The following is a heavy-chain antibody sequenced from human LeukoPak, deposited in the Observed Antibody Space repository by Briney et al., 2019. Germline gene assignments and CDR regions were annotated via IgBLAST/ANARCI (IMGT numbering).Heavy chain of an antibody. CDR1: GGSISSSSYY. CDR2: IFHSGST. J-gene: IGHJ4*02. D-gene: IGHD3-3*01. Sequence: KPSETLSLTCTVSGGSISSSSYYWGWIRQPPGKGLEWIGSIFHSGSTYYNPSLKSRVTISVDTSKNQFSLNLSSVTAADTAVYYCARSAWSGHYTHDYWGQGTLVTVSS. CDR3: ARSAWSGHYTHDY. V-gene: IGHV4-39*01.